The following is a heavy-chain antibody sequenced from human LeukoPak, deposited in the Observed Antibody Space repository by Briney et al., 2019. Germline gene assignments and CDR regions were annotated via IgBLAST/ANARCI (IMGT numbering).Heavy chain of an antibody. V-gene: IGHV1-2*02. J-gene: IGHJ5*02. D-gene: IGHD3-22*01. CDR1: DSTFTLYY. CDR2: FNPHSGDT. CDR3: ARAVDDSSGHYYVYWFDP. Sequence: ASVTVSYTSSDSTFTLYYLHWVRQAPGQGLEWLGWFNPHSGDTNYAQKFQGRVTMTRDMSISTAYMEVSRLRSDDTAVYYCARAVDDSSGHYYVYWFDPRGQGTLVTVS.